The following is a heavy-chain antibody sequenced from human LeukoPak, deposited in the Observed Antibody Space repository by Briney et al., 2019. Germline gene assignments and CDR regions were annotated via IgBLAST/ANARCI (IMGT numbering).Heavy chain of an antibody. CDR3: VGTIASRGSEY. D-gene: IGHD6-6*01. J-gene: IGHJ4*02. CDR2: LPPDELGI. V-gene: IGHV3-74*01. Sequence: GGSLRLSCAASGCTFTNYWMHWVRQAPGMGLVWVSRLPPDELGIIYADSVKGRFTVSRDNAKNTVYLQMNNLRVDDTAMYYCVGTIASRGSEYWGQGALVTVSS. CDR1: GCTFTNYW.